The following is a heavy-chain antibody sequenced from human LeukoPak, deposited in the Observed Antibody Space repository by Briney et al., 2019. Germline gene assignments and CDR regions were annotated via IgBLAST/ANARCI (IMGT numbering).Heavy chain of an antibody. J-gene: IGHJ4*02. CDR2: TDRDDDK. CDR3: ARMRIAVAGNHIDY. Sequence: SGPTLVNPAQTLTLTCTFSGFSLRTSRMCVSWIRQPPGKTLEWHASTDRDDDKYYRTSLKTRLTISKDTSKNQVVLTMTNMDPVDTATYYCARMRIAVAGNHIDYWGQGTLVTVSS. CDR1: GFSLRTSRMC. D-gene: IGHD6-19*01. V-gene: IGHV2-70*11.